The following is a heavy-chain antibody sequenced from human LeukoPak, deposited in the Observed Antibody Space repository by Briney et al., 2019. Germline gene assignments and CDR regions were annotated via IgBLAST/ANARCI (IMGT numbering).Heavy chain of an antibody. J-gene: IGHJ5*02. Sequence: PSQTLSLTCTVSGGSISSCGYYWIWLRQHPGTGLEWVGYIYYSGSTYYNPSLKSRVTISVDTSKNQFSLKLSSVTAADTAVYYCARATRTIFGVVSSIDPWGQGTLVTVSS. CDR3: ARATRTIFGVVSSIDP. D-gene: IGHD3-3*01. CDR1: GGSISSCGYY. CDR2: IYYSGST. V-gene: IGHV4-31*03.